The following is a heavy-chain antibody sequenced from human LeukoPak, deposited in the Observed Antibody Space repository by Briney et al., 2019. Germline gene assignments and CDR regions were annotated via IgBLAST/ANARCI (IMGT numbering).Heavy chain of an antibody. V-gene: IGHV3-9*03. CDR1: GFTFGDYT. Sequence: GGSLRLSCVTSGFTFGDYTIHWVRQVPGKGLEWLSGITWDGGNIAYADSVKGRFTISRDNAKSSLYLQMNSLRNEDMAFYFCAKGYTFHGVAHDSGYFDYWGQGTLVTVSS. CDR3: AKGYTFHGVAHDSGYFDY. D-gene: IGHD3-3*01. J-gene: IGHJ4*02. CDR2: ITWDGGNI.